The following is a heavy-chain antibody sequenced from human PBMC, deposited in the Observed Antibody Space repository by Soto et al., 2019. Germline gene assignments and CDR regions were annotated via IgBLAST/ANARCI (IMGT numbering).Heavy chain of an antibody. Sequence: QVQLAQSVADVKKPWSSVKVFCKASGGTFSNYVVNYVRHAPGQAIEWMGRIITISGAANYAKKFHGRVTMTADKSTSTFYMELSRLRSEDTAVYYFARDMTRTMIIYFDFLLQGTLVTVSS. CDR1: GGTFSNYV. V-gene: IGHV1-69*06. CDR2: IITISGAA. D-gene: IGHD1-7*01. CDR3: ARDMTRTMIIYFDF. J-gene: IGHJ4*02.